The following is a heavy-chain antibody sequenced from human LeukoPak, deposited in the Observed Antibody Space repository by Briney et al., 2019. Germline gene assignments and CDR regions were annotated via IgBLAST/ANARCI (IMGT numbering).Heavy chain of an antibody. CDR3: ARVGYCSSTSCYNFDY. CDR2: ISTYNSNT. J-gene: IGHJ4*02. V-gene: IGHV1-18*01. Sequence: GVSVKVSCKASGYTFTSYGISWVRQAPGQGLEWMGWISTYNSNTNYAQKLQGRVTITTDTSTSTAYMEMRSLRSDDTAVYYCARVGYCSSTSCYNFDYWGQGTLVTVSS. CDR1: GYTFTSYG. D-gene: IGHD2-2*02.